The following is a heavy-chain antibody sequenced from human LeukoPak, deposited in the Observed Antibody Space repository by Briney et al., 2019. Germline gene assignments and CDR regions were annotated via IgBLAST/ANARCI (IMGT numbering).Heavy chain of an antibody. J-gene: IGHJ5*02. D-gene: IGHD6-19*01. CDR2: IYYSGST. CDR1: GGSLSSYY. V-gene: IGHV4-59*08. Sequence: PSETLSLTCTVSGGSLSSYYCSWIRQPPGKGLEWIGHIYYSGSTNYNPSLKSRVTISVDTYKNQFSLKLSSVTAADTAVYYCARRVGQCLTKGWFDPWGQGTLVTVSS. CDR3: ARRVGQCLTKGWFDP.